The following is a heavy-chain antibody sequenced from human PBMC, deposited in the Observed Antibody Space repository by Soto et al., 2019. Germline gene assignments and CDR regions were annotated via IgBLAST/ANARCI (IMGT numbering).Heavy chain of an antibody. V-gene: IGHV4-30-2*01. CDR2: IYHSGST. J-gene: IGHJ5*02. CDR3: VRVPGP. CDR1: GGSISSGGYS. Sequence: SETLSLTCVVSGGSISSGGYSWSWIRQPPGKGLEWIGYIYHSGSTYYNPSLKSRVTISVDRSKNQFSLKLSSVTAADPAVYSSVRVPGPWGQGPLVTVSS.